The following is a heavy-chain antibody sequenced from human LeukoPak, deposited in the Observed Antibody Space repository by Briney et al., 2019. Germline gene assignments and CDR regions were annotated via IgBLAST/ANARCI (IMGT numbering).Heavy chain of an antibody. J-gene: IGHJ4*02. D-gene: IGHD3-22*01. Sequence: PSETLSLTCSVSDDSITMYYWTWIRQPPGKGLEWIGYVDHTGSTNFNPSLNGRVSISRDTTNNLFSLRLSSVTAADTAVYYCARASYSYDINGWVPFDYWGQGTLVTVSS. CDR2: VDHTGST. V-gene: IGHV4-59*08. CDR1: DDSITMYY. CDR3: ARASYSYDINGWVPFDY.